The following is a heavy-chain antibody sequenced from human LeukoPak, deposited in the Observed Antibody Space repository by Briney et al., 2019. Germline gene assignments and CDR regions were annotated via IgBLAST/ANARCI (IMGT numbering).Heavy chain of an antibody. CDR2: IYYSWST. Sequence: PSETLSLTCTVSGGSISSYYWSWIRQPPGKGLEWIGYIYYSWSTNYNPSLKSRVTISVDTSKNQFSLKLSSVTAADTAVYYCAGSRAIEVAPDLSYWGQGTLVTVSS. V-gene: IGHV4-59*01. CDR1: GGSISSYY. J-gene: IGHJ4*02. D-gene: IGHD5-24*01. CDR3: AGSRAIEVAPDLSY.